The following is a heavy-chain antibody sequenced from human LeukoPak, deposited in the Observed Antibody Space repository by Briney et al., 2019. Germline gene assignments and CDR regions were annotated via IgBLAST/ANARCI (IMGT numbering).Heavy chain of an antibody. Sequence: GGSLRLSCAASGFTLSSDWMSWVRQAPGEGLEWVAHIKQDGSEKYYVDSVKGRFTISTDNAKNSLYLQMNSLRAEDTAVYYCARDTNVEFVEWAPLFDYWGQGTLVTVSS. CDR1: GFTLSSDW. V-gene: IGHV3-7*01. D-gene: IGHD1-26*01. CDR3: ARDTNVEFVEWAPLFDY. CDR2: IKQDGSEK. J-gene: IGHJ4*02.